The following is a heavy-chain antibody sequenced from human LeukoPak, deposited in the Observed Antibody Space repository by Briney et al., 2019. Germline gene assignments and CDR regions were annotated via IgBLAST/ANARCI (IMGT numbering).Heavy chain of an antibody. V-gene: IGHV4-39*07. CDR1: GGSISSSTYY. D-gene: IGHD2-15*01. CDR2: IYYSGTT. J-gene: IGHJ4*02. CDR3: ARGEGGRTGVGSAEPFDY. Sequence: SETLSLTCTVSGGSISSSTYYWAWVRQPPGKGLEWIASIYYSGTTYYNPSLKSRVTISVDTSRNQFSLKLSSVTAADTAVYYCARGEGGRTGVGSAEPFDYWGQGTLVTVSS.